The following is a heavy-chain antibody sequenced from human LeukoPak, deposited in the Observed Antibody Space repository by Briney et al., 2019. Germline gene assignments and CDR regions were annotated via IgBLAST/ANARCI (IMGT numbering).Heavy chain of an antibody. D-gene: IGHD3-10*01. J-gene: IGHJ4*02. Sequence: PGGSLRLSCVASGMTFSSYTMNWVRQAPGKGLEWVSSISCSSTNTHYADSMKGRFTISRDNAKNSLYLQMNSLRAEDTAVYYCAKGMVRGVPNAVDYWGQGTLVTVSS. CDR3: AKGMVRGVPNAVDY. V-gene: IGHV3-21*04. CDR2: ISCSSTNT. CDR1: GMTFSSYT.